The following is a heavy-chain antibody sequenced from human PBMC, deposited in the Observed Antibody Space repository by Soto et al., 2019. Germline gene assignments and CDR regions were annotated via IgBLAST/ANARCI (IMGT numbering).Heavy chain of an antibody. V-gene: IGHV1-69*01. J-gene: IGHJ4*02. CDR2: VIPVLGTA. CDR3: ARDQSSSWYRTKFDY. CDR1: GGTFSSYV. Sequence: QVQLVQSGAEVKKPGSSVKVSCKASGGTFSSYVISWVRQAPGQGLEWMGGVIPVLGTADYAQKFRGRVTIAADESTTTAYMELSSLRFEDTAVFYCARDQSSSWYRTKFDYWGQGALVTVSS. D-gene: IGHD6-13*01.